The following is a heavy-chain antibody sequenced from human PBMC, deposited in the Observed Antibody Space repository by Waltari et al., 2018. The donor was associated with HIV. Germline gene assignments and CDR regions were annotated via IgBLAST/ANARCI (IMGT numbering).Heavy chain of an antibody. CDR1: EFPFSSSW. J-gene: IGHJ4*02. V-gene: IGHV3-74*01. D-gene: IGHD1-26*01. CDR3: TRGGTYPFDY. CDR2: INGDGSST. Sequence: EVQLVESGGGLVQPWGSLRLYCAASEFPFSSSWRHWVRQAPGKGLVWVSRINGDGSSTSYADSVKGRFTISRDNAKNTLYLQMNSLRAEDTAVYYCTRGGTYPFDYWGQGTLVTVSS.